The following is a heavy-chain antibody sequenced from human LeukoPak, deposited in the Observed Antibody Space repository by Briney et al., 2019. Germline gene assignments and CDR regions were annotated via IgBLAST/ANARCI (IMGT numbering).Heavy chain of an antibody. Sequence: SETLSLTCAVYGGSFSGYYWSWLRQPPGKGLEWIGEINHSGSTNYNPSLKSRVTISVDTSKNQFSLKLSSVTAADTAVYYCASMVRGFSFDYWGQGTLVTVSS. CDR3: ASMVRGFSFDY. CDR1: GGSFSGYY. V-gene: IGHV4-34*01. D-gene: IGHD3-10*01. CDR2: INHSGST. J-gene: IGHJ4*02.